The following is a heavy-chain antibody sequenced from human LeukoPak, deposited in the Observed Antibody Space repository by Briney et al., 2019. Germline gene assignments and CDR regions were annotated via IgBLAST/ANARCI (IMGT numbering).Heavy chain of an antibody. D-gene: IGHD3-22*01. J-gene: IGHJ3*02. CDR3: ATAYDTSGYGPFDM. CDR1: GNTLTESS. CDR2: FDPEVGGT. V-gene: IGHV1-24*01. Sequence: ASVKVSCKVSGNTLTESSIHWVRQAPGKDLEWVVGFDPEVGGTVYAQKFQGRVTMTEDTSTDTAYMDLSSLRSEDTAVYYCATAYDTSGYGPFDMWGQGTMVTVST.